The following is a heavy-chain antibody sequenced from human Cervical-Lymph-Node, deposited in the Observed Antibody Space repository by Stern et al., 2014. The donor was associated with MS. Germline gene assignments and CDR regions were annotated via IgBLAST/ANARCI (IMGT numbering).Heavy chain of an antibody. V-gene: IGHV3-30*10. Sequence: VQLEESGGGVVQPGGSLRLYCAASGFVFRRYALHWVRQAPGQGLEWVALISYDGRDKYYTDSVKGRFTVSRDNSNNTVDLEMNSLRLEDTAVYYCAKGGSGSYLDWGQGSLVTVSS. CDR3: AKGGSGSYLD. D-gene: IGHD1-26*01. CDR1: GFVFRRYA. J-gene: IGHJ4*02. CDR2: ISYDGRDK.